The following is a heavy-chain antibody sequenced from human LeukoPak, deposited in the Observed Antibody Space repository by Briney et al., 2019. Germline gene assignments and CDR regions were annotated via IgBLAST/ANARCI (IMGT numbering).Heavy chain of an antibody. CDR3: ARQMPQGEFDY. CDR2: ISGGNGNT. D-gene: IGHD2-2*01. V-gene: IGHV1-3*01. CDR1: GYTFTTYA. J-gene: IGHJ4*02. Sequence: ASVKVSCKASGYTFTTYAMHWVRQAPGQRLEWMGWISGGNGNTRYSQKFQGRVTFTRDTSASTAYMELSSLRSEDTAVYYCARQMPQGEFDYWGQGTLVTVSS.